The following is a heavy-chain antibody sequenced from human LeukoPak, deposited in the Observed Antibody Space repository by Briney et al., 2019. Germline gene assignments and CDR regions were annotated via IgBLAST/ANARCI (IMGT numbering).Heavy chain of an antibody. D-gene: IGHD6-19*01. Sequence: PSETLSLTCAVYGGSFSGYYWSWIRQPPGKGLEWIGEINHSGSTNYNPSLKSRISMSVDTSRNHFSLKLLSVTAADTAVYYCARDDSSGWVYWGQGILVTVST. J-gene: IGHJ4*02. CDR2: INHSGST. CDR3: ARDDSSGWVY. CDR1: GGSFSGYY. V-gene: IGHV4-34*10.